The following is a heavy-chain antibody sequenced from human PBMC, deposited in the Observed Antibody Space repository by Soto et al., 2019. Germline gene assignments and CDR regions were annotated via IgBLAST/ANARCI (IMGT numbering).Heavy chain of an antibody. J-gene: IGHJ6*02. CDR1: GGTFSSYT. Sequence: SVKVSCKASGGTFSSYTMSWVRQAPGQGLEWMGGIIPIFGTTTYAHKFQGRVTTTADESTSTVYMELSSLRGEDTAVYYCARGALTTLAYYYGMDVWGQGTTVTVSS. CDR3: ARGALTTLAYYYGMDV. V-gene: IGHV1-69*13. CDR2: IIPIFGTT. D-gene: IGHD4-4*01.